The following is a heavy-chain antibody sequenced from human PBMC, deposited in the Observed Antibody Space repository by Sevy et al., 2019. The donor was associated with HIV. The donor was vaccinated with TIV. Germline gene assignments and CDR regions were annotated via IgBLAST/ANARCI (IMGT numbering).Heavy chain of an antibody. J-gene: IGHJ4*02. CDR3: AREIYFYENSGFCYFDS. D-gene: IGHD3-22*01. CDR1: VASVSSGKYY. Sequence: SETLSLTCNVSVASVSSGKYYWTWIRQPPGKDLEWIGHVSYSGRTNYDPSLKSRGTISEDTSKNQFSLSLNSVTAADTATYYCAREIYFYENSGFCYFDSWGLGILVTVSS. CDR2: VSYSGRT. V-gene: IGHV4-61*01.